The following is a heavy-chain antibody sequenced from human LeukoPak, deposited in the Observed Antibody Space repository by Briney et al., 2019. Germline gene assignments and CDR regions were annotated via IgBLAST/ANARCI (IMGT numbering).Heavy chain of an antibody. CDR2: INLNGGGT. Sequence: GASVKVSCKASGFTFTGHYVHWVRQAPGQGLEWMGWINLNGGGTKYAQNFHRRVTMTRNPSIRTAYMEVSGLTSDDTAVYYCARGRSRRLNIFGVIQRSHYLDYWGQGSLVTVSS. V-gene: IGHV1-2*02. D-gene: IGHD3-3*02. J-gene: IGHJ4*02. CDR3: ARGRSRRLNIFGVIQRSHYLDY. CDR1: GFTFTGHY.